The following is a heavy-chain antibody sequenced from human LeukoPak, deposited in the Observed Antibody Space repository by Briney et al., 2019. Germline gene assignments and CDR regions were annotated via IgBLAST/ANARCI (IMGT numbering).Heavy chain of an antibody. CDR2: MYREDSDT. CDR3: ARRGSSHDAYDI. Sequence: GESLKISCKGSGYSFTNYWIAWVRQMPGKGLEWMGIMYREDSDTRYSPSFQGQVTISADRSISTAYLQWGSLKASDTAIYYCARRGSSHDAYDIWGQGTMVTVSS. D-gene: IGHD6-13*01. V-gene: IGHV5-51*01. J-gene: IGHJ3*02. CDR1: GYSFTNYW.